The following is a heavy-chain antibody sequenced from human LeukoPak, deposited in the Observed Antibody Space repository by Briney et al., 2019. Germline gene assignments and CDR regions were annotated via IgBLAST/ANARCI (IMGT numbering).Heavy chain of an antibody. CDR1: GGSISSSSYY. J-gene: IGHJ4*02. CDR2: IYYSGST. Sequence: PSETLSLTCTVSGGSISSSSYYWSWIRQPPGKGLEWIGYIYYSGSTNYNPSLKSRVTISVDTSKNQFSLKLSSVTAADTAVYYCAREHARYYFDYWGQGTLVTVSS. CDR3: AREHARYYFDY. V-gene: IGHV4-61*01. D-gene: IGHD6-6*01.